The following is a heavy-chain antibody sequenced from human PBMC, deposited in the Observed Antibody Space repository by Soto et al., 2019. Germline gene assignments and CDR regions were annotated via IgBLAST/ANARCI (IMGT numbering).Heavy chain of an antibody. J-gene: IGHJ5*02. CDR2: ISYDGSNK. CDR3: AILGMTTVTNNWFDP. Sequence: PGGSLRLSCAASGFTFSSYGMHWVRQAPGKGLEWVAVISYDGSNKYYADSVKGRFTISRDNSKNTLYLQMNSLRAEDTAVYYCAILGMTTVTNNWFDPWGQGTLVTVSS. CDR1: GFTFSSYG. D-gene: IGHD4-4*01. V-gene: IGHV3-30*03.